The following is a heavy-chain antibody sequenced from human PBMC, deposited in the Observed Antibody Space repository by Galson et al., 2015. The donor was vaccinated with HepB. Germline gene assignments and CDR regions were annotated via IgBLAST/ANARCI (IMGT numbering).Heavy chain of an antibody. D-gene: IGHD4-17*01. V-gene: IGHV1-58*01. Sequence: SVKVSCKASGFTFTRSAVQWVRQARGQRLEWIGWIVVGSGNTNYAQKFQERVTITRDMSTSTAYMELSSLRSEDTAVYYCAAGRGLRMTLNWGQGTLVTVSS. CDR3: AAGRGLRMTLN. J-gene: IGHJ4*02. CDR2: IVVGSGNT. CDR1: GFTFTRSA.